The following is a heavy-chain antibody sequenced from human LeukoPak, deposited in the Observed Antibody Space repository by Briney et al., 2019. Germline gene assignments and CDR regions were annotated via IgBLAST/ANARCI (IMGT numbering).Heavy chain of an antibody. J-gene: IGHJ4*02. V-gene: IGHV1-18*01. D-gene: IGHD3-10*01. CDR1: GDTFIRYG. CDR2: ISTGNGNT. Sequence: ASVKVSCKASGDTFIRYGISWVRQAPGQGLEWMGWISTGNGNTNYGQKFQGRVTMTTDTSTGTAYMELRSLRSDDTAMYYCARGVSRSVRGVIAYWGQGTLVTVSS. CDR3: ARGVSRSVRGVIAY.